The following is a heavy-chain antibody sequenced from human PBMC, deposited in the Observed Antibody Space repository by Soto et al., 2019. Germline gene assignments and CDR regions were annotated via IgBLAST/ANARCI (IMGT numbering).Heavy chain of an antibody. CDR3: ARAGYSSSSTRIGDY. Sequence: EVQLVESGGGLVQPGGSLRLSCAASGFTFSSYWMSWARQAPGKGLEWVANIKQDGSEKYYVDSVKGRFTISRDNAKNSLYLQMNSLRAEDTAVYYCARAGYSSSSTRIGDYWGQGTLVTVSS. CDR2: IKQDGSEK. D-gene: IGHD6-6*01. J-gene: IGHJ4*02. CDR1: GFTFSSYW. V-gene: IGHV3-7*01.